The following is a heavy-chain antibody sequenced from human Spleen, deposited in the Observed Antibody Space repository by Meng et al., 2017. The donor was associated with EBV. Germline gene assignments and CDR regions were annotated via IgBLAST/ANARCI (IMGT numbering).Heavy chain of an antibody. CDR2: ISNTGTTI. V-gene: IGHV3-11*04. CDR3: AKDLSGRFDP. Sequence: VPLVQSGGDLVKPGGSLRLSCAASGFIFSDSYMSWIRQTPGKGLEWISYISNTGTTIKYADSVKGRFTISRDNGKNSLYLQMNSLKIEDTAVYYCAKDLSGRFDPWGQGTLVTVSS. J-gene: IGHJ5*02. D-gene: IGHD1-14*01. CDR1: GFIFSDSY.